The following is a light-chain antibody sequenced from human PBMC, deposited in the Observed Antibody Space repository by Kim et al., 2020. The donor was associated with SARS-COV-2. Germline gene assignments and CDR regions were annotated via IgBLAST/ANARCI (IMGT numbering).Light chain of an antibody. Sequence: LSPGESATRSGRASHSIGNTLAWYQQKPGQAPRLLIHDAANGATDSPARFSGSGSGTDFTLTISSLEPEDFAVYFCQQRSSWPPTFGQGTRLEIK. CDR3: QQRSSWPPT. V-gene: IGKV3-11*01. CDR1: HSIGNT. CDR2: DAA. J-gene: IGKJ5*01.